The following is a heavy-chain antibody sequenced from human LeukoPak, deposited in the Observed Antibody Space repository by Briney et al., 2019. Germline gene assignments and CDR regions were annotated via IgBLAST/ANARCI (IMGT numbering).Heavy chain of an antibody. Sequence: PGGSLRLSCIAYGFTFSDYYMNWIRQAPGRGLEWVSYISGSGSDLYYADSVKGRFTIPRDNAKNSLYLQMNSLRAEDTAVYYCARSIGSYYTMDVWGQGTTVTVSS. D-gene: IGHD3-22*01. J-gene: IGHJ6*02. CDR1: GFTFSDYY. V-gene: IGHV3-11*01. CDR2: ISGSGSDL. CDR3: ARSIGSYYTMDV.